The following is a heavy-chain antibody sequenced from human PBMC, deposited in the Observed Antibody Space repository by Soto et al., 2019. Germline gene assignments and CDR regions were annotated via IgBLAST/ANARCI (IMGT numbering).Heavy chain of an antibody. D-gene: IGHD1-26*01. V-gene: IGHV4-59*01. CDR1: GGSINNYY. CDR2: IYHSGRS. J-gene: IGHJ5*02. Sequence: PSETLSLTCTLSGGSINNYYWSWIRQTPGKGLEWIANIYHSGRSNYNPSLKSRVIISVDTPNNQFSLTLASVNAAATAVYYCAKAGLHGRGDWFDPWGQGTPVTVSS. CDR3: AKAGLHGRGDWFDP.